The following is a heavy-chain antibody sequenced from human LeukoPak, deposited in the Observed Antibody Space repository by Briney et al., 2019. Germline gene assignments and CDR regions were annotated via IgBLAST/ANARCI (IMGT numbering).Heavy chain of an antibody. CDR1: GGSISSYY. CDR3: ARGGTGGRAYYFDY. J-gene: IGHJ4*02. Sequence: PSETLSLACTVSGGSISSYYWSWIRQPPGKGLEWIGYIHYSGSTNQNPSLKSRVTIAVDTSKNQFSLKLSSVTAADTGVYYCARGGTGGRAYYFDYWGQGTPDTVSS. CDR2: IHYSGST. D-gene: IGHD1-26*01. V-gene: IGHV4-59*01.